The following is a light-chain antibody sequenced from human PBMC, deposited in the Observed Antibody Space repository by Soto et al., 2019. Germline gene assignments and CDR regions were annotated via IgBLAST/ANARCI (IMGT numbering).Light chain of an antibody. CDR3: QQYGTSPMT. V-gene: IGKV3-20*01. Sequence: EIVMTQSPATLSVSPVDGATLSCRASQSVDSNLAWYQQKPGQAPRLLIYGASSRATGIPDRFSGSGSGTDFTLTITRLEPEDFAVYSCQQYGTSPMTFGQGTKVDIK. J-gene: IGKJ1*01. CDR1: QSVDSN. CDR2: GAS.